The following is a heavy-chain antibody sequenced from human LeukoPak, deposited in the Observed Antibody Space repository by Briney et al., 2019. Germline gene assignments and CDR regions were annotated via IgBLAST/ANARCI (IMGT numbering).Heavy chain of an antibody. J-gene: IGHJ4*02. CDR3: ARALLVWGSYLLDYFDY. V-gene: IGHV4-61*02. D-gene: IGHD3-16*02. CDR1: RGSISSGSSY. Sequence: SQTLSLTPTVPRGSISSGSSYCRWIRQPAGNGLEWIGRIYTGGSTNYSPALKSRVTISVDTSKIQYSVKLCAVTAADRAVYYCARALLVWGSYLLDYFDYCGQGTLVTVSS. CDR2: IYTGGST.